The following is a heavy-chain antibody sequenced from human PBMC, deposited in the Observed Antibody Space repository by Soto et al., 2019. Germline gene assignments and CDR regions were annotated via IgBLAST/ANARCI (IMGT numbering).Heavy chain of an antibody. CDR3: ARAQYTGSYFDACDF. Sequence: PGGSPRLPYAESGSSFSSYGMHWVRQAPGKGLDWVAVIWYDGSNKYYAESVKGRFTISRDNSKNTLYVQMNSLTVEDTAVYYCARAQYTGSYFDACDFWGPGTMVTV. CDR1: GSSFSSYG. V-gene: IGHV3-33*03. D-gene: IGHD1-26*01. J-gene: IGHJ3*01. CDR2: IWYDGSNK.